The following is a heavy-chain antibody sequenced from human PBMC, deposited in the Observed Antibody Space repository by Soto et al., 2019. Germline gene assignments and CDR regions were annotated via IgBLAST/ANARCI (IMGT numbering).Heavy chain of an antibody. V-gene: IGHV1-18*01. CDR2: ISLHNGNT. Sequence: HVQLVQSGGELKKPGASVKVSCNTSGYTFNTYFITWVRQAPGQGLEWMGWISLHNGNTNYAEKFQGRVTMTADTITKTASMELRNLRIEDTAVYYCARDTGNSFDYWGQGTPGTVSS. J-gene: IGHJ4*02. CDR3: ARDTGNSFDY. CDR1: GYTFNTYF.